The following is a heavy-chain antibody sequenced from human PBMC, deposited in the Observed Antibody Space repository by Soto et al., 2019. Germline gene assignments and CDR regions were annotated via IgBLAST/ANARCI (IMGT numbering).Heavy chain of an antibody. Sequence: QVQLVESGGGVVQPGRSLRLSCAASGFTFSRCGMHWVRQAPGKGLEWVAVIWYDGSHTYYADSVKGRFTISRDNSKNTLYLQMNSLRAEDTAVYYCAGTVGYCSTTSCPSMDVWGKGTTVTVSS. CDR3: AGTVGYCSTTSCPSMDV. CDR2: IWYDGSHT. CDR1: GFTFSRCG. V-gene: IGHV3-33*01. D-gene: IGHD2-2*03. J-gene: IGHJ6*04.